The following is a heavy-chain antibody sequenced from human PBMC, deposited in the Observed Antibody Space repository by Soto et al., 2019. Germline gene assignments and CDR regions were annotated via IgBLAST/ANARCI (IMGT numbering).Heavy chain of an antibody. V-gene: IGHV1-69*08. Sequence: QVQLVQSGAELKKPGSSVKVSCKASGGTFTSHTIIAWVLQAPGQGPEWMGRIIPTLDIVDYAQKFQDRVTITADKPTSTAYMELRSLISEDTAVYYCARDERGYNYVSDYGLDVWGQGTSVTVSS. D-gene: IGHD5-18*01. J-gene: IGHJ6*02. CDR3: ARDERGYNYVSDYGLDV. CDR1: GGTFTSHT. CDR2: IIPTLDIV.